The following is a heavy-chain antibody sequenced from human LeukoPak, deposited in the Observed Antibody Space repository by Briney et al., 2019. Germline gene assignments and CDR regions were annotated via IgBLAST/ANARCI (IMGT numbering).Heavy chain of an antibody. D-gene: IGHD6-13*01. CDR2: ISFDGGNK. CDR3: ARGRDGIAAAGFDY. V-gene: IGHV3-30-3*01. Sequence: PGGSLRLSCATSGFTFSMSAMHWVRLAPGKGLDWVAVISFDGGNKFYADSVKGRFSISRDNSKNTLYLQMNSLGLDDTAGYFCARGRDGIAAAGFDYWGQGTLVTVSS. J-gene: IGHJ4*02. CDR1: GFTFSMSA.